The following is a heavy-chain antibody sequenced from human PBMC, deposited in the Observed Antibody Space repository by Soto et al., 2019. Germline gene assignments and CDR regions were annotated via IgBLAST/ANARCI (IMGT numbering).Heavy chain of an antibody. D-gene: IGHD1-26*01. CDR2: INAGNGNT. CDR1: GYTFTSYA. CDR3: ASSIRWAGDY. Sequence: QVQLVQSEAEVKKPGASVQVSCKASGYTFTSYAMHWVRQAPGQRLEWMGWINAGNGNTKYSQKFKGRVTITRDTSASKAYMALSSLRSEDTAVYYCASSIRWAGDYWGQGTMVIVSS. J-gene: IGHJ4*02. V-gene: IGHV1-3*01.